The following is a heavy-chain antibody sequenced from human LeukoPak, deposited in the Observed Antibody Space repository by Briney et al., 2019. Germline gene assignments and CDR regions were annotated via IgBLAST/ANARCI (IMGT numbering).Heavy chain of an antibody. V-gene: IGHV3-30-3*01. J-gene: IGHJ4*02. CDR1: GFTFSSYA. CDR2: ISSDGSSE. D-gene: IGHD3-10*01. Sequence: PGGSLRLSCVASGFTFSSYAMHWVRQAPGKGLEWVAIISSDGSSEYYPDSVKGRFTISRDNSKNTLHLQMNSLRAEDTAVFYCAREGSESYAFFDYWGQGILVTVSS. CDR3: AREGSESYAFFDY.